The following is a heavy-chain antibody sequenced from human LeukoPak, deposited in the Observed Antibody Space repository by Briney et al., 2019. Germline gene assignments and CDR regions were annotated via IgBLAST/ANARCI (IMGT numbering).Heavy chain of an antibody. D-gene: IGHD4-17*01. Sequence: PGGSLRLSCVVSGFTFNRCWMNWVRQAPGKGLEWVALISNDGSKTYYADSVKGRFTISRDNTKNTLYLQMDSLRAEDTALYYCARDHYGDYYFDSWGQGTLVTVSS. CDR1: GFTFNRCW. CDR2: ISNDGSKT. CDR3: ARDHYGDYYFDS. J-gene: IGHJ4*02. V-gene: IGHV3-30-3*01.